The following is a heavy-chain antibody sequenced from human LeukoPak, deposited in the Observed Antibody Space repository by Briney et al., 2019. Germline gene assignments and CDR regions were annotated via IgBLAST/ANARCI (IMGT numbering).Heavy chain of an antibody. CDR3: ATSMGHCSSTSCHAFDI. Sequence: PGGSLRLSCAASGFTFSSYAMSWVRQAPGKGLEWVSAISGSGGSTYYADSVKGRFTISRDNSKNTLYLQMNSLRAEDTPVCYCATSMGHCSSTSCHAFDIWGQGTMVSVSS. V-gene: IGHV3-23*01. J-gene: IGHJ3*02. CDR2: ISGSGGST. D-gene: IGHD2-2*01. CDR1: GFTFSSYA.